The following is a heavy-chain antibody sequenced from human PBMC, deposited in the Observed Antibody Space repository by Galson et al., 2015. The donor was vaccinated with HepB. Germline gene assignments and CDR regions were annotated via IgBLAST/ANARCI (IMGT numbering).Heavy chain of an antibody. CDR3: ARDPIYCGGDCYSRAFDI. Sequence: SLRLSCAASGFTFSSYEMNWVRQAPGKGLEWVSYISSSGSTIYYADSVKGRFTISRDNAKNSLYLQMNNLRAEDTAVYYCARDPIYCGGDCYSRAFDIWGQGTMVTVSS. CDR1: GFTFSSYE. J-gene: IGHJ3*02. CDR2: ISSSGSTI. V-gene: IGHV3-48*03. D-gene: IGHD2-21*02.